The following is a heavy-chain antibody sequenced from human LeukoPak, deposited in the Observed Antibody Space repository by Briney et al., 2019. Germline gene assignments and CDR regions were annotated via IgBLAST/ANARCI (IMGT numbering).Heavy chain of an antibody. CDR1: GASISHYY. J-gene: IGHJ4*02. D-gene: IGHD1-14*01. CDR2: IYNSAST. Sequence: SENLSLTCTVYGASISHYYWSWLGQPAGKGLESIARIYNSASTNSNPSLESRVTMSLHTSNTAFSLKLTSVTAADTALYYCARGNNSPWDYWGQGILVTVSS. CDR3: ARGNNSPWDY. V-gene: IGHV4-4*07.